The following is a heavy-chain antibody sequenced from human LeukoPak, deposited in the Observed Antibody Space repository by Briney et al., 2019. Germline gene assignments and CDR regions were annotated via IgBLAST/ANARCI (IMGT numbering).Heavy chain of an antibody. V-gene: IGHV4-38-2*02. D-gene: IGHD3-10*01. CDR2: IYHSGST. Sequence: SETLSLTCTVSGYSISSGYYWGWIRQPPGKGLEWIGSIYHSGSTYYNPSLKSRVTISVDTSKNQFSLKLSSVTAADTAVYYCARAWNTMVRGGPNWFDPWGQGTLVTVSS. CDR1: GYSISSGYY. J-gene: IGHJ5*02. CDR3: ARAWNTMVRGGPNWFDP.